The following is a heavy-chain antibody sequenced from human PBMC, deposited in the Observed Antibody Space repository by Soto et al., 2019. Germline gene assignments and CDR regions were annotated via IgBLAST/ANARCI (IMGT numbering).Heavy chain of an antibody. J-gene: IGHJ2*01. CDR2: INDRGDTT. D-gene: IGHD7-27*01. Sequence: EEQLLEFGGGLVQPGGSLRHSCVVSGFTFASFAMSWVRQAPGKGLEWVSTINDRGDTTYYADSVKGRFTISRDNSKNTLYLQMNSLRAEDTAVYSCCLGWYFDLWGRGTLVSVSS. V-gene: IGHV3-23*01. CDR1: GFTFASFA. CDR3: CLGWYFDL.